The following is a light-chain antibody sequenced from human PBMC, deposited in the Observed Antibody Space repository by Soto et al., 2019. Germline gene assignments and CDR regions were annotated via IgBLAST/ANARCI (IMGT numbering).Light chain of an antibody. CDR3: LQDYNYPRT. CDR1: QGIRND. CDR2: SAS. J-gene: IGKJ1*01. V-gene: IGKV1-6*01. Sequence: IQMTQSPSSLSASVGDRVTITCRASQGIRNDLGWYQQKPGTAPKLLIYSASSLQSGVPSRFSGSGSGTDFTLTISSLQTEDFSTYYCLQDYNYPRTFGQGTKVEIK.